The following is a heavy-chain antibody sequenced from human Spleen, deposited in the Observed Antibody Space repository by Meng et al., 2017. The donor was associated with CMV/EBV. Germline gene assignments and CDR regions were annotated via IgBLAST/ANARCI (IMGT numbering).Heavy chain of an antibody. CDR3: ARAEYSSWGGFDP. J-gene: IGHJ5*02. V-gene: IGHV3-66*02. CDR1: GFTVSSNY. Sequence: GESLKISCAASGFTVSSNYMSWVRQAPGKGLEWVSVIYSGGSTFYADFVKGRFTISRDRSKNTLYLQMNSLRTEDTAVYYCARAEYSSWGGFDPWGQGTLVTVSS. D-gene: IGHD6-6*01. CDR2: IYSGGST.